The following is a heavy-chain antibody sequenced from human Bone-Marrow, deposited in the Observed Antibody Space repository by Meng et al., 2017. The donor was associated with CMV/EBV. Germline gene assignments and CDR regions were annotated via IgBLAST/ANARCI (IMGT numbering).Heavy chain of an antibody. Sequence: GGSLRLSCAASGFTFSSYSMNWVRQAPGKGLEWVSGVSWNGSRTHYADSVKGRFIISRDNSRNFLYQQMNSLRAEDTAVYYCAKRGEKTGDRWWYLDYWGQGTLVTVSS. V-gene: IGHV3-19*01. J-gene: IGHJ4*02. D-gene: IGHD1-1*01. CDR3: AKRGEKTGDRWWYLDY. CDR2: VSWNGSRT. CDR1: GFTFSSYS.